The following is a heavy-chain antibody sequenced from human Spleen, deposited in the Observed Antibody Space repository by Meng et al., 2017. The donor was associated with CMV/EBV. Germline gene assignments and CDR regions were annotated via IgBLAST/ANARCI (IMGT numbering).Heavy chain of an antibody. CDR3: ARNPYSSSWSYDY. V-gene: IGHV1-18*01. D-gene: IGHD6-13*01. CDR2: ISAYNGNT. Sequence: KASGYTITSYGISWVRQAPGQGLEWMGWISAYNGNTNYAQRLQGRVTMTTDTSTSTAYMELRSLRSDDTAVYYCARNPYSSSWSYDYWGQGTLVTVSS. J-gene: IGHJ4*02. CDR1: GYTITSYG.